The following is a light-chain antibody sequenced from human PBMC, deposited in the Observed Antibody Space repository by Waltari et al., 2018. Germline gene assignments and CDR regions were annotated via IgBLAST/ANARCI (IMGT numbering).Light chain of an antibody. J-gene: IGLJ1*01. V-gene: IGLV2-23*02. Sequence: QSALTQPASVSGTPGQSITTSCTGTTSDVGNNDLASWYQHHPGKAPKLLICEVIKRPSGVSSRFSGSKSGSTASLIISGLQPEDEADYYCCSYVGRGTYVFGSGTKVTVL. CDR1: TSDVGNNDL. CDR2: EVI. CDR3: CSYVGRGTYV.